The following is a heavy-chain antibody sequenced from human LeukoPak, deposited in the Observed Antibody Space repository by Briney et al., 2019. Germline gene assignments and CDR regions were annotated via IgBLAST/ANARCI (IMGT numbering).Heavy chain of an antibody. Sequence: NPSETLSLTCTVSGGSISSDSFYWSWIRQPAGKGLEWIGRIQTSGSTNYNPSLTSRVTISADTSKSQFSLKLSSVTAADTAVYYCVKSMRVGDAFDIWGQGTMVTVSS. CDR1: GGSISSDSFY. CDR2: IQTSGST. CDR3: VKSMRVGDAFDI. V-gene: IGHV4-61*02. D-gene: IGHD3-22*01. J-gene: IGHJ3*02.